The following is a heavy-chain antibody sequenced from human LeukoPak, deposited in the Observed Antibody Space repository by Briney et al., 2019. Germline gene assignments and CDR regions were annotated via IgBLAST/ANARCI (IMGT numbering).Heavy chain of an antibody. CDR1: GCTFSSYW. J-gene: IGHJ1*01. Sequence: PGGSLRLSCAASGCTFSSYWMSSVRQAPGKGLEWVPNIKQDGSEKYYVDSVKGRFTISRDKAKTSLYLQMNSLRAEDTAVYSPSLEGGSWYRYFQHWGEGTLVTVSS. V-gene: IGHV3-7*05. D-gene: IGHD6-13*01. CDR3: SLEGGSWYRYFQH. CDR2: IKQDGSEK.